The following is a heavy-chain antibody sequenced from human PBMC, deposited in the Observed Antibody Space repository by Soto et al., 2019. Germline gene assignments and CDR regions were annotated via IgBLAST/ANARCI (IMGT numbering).Heavy chain of an antibody. CDR1: GYSFTDYH. CDR3: ARSDDSTSYPLDL. V-gene: IGHV1-2*04. CDR2: INPKSGGT. J-gene: IGHJ5*02. D-gene: IGHD4-4*01. Sequence: ASVKVSCKASGYSFTDYHIHWVRQAPGQGLEWLGRINPKSGGTSTAQKFQGWVTMTRDRSISTVYMELTRLRSDDTAVYFCARSDDSTSYPLDLWGPGTLVTVSS.